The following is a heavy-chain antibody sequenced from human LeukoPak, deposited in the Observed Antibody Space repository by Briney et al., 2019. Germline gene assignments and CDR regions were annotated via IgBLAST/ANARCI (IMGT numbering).Heavy chain of an antibody. CDR2: ISSNGGST. Sequence: PRGSLRLSCAASGFTFSSYAMHWVRQAPGKGLEYVSAISSNGGSTYYANSVKGRFTISRDNSKNTLYLQMGSLRAEDMAAYYCARVGRDGYNLVAFDIWGQGTMVTVSS. CDR3: ARVGRDGYNLVAFDI. V-gene: IGHV3-64*01. D-gene: IGHD5-24*01. J-gene: IGHJ3*02. CDR1: GFTFSSYA.